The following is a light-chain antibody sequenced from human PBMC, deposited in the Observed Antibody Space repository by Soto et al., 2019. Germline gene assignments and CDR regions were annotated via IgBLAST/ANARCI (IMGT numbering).Light chain of an antibody. CDR2: GSS. Sequence: EIVLTQSPGTLSLSPGERATLSCRASQSITSSYLAWYQQKPVQAPRLLIYGSSSRATGIPDRFSGSGSGTDFTLAISRLEPEDFAVFYCQQYGSSPITFGQGTRLEIK. V-gene: IGKV3-20*01. CDR1: QSITSSY. CDR3: QQYGSSPIT. J-gene: IGKJ5*01.